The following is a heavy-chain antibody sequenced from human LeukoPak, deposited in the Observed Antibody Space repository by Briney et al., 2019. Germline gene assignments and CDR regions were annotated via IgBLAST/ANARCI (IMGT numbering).Heavy chain of an antibody. Sequence: PGGSLRLSCAASGFTFSSYWINWARQAPGKGLEWVANIKQDGSEKYYVDSVKGRFTISRDNDKNSMYLQMNSLRAEDTAVYYCARWAGGHYDYWGQGTLVTVSS. J-gene: IGHJ4*02. CDR3: ARWAGGHYDY. V-gene: IGHV3-7*01. CDR2: IKQDGSEK. D-gene: IGHD1-26*01. CDR1: GFTFSSYW.